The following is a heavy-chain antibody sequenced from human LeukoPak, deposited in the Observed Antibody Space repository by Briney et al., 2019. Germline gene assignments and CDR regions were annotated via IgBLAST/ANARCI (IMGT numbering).Heavy chain of an antibody. CDR2: INPSGGST. J-gene: IGHJ3*02. Sequence: ASVKVSCKASGYTFTSYYMHWVRQAPGQGLEWMGIINPSGGSTSYAQKFQGRVTMTRDTSTSTAYMELRSLRSDDTAVYYCARAKGYSYGPNDAFDIWGQGSMVTVSS. V-gene: IGHV1-46*01. D-gene: IGHD5-18*01. CDR3: ARAKGYSYGPNDAFDI. CDR1: GYTFTSYY.